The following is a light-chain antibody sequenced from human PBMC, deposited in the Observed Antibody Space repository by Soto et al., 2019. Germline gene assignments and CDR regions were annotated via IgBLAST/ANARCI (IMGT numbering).Light chain of an antibody. Sequence: QSALTQPPSVSAAPGQKVTISCSGSTSNIENNYVSWSQQLPGTAPKLLIYDNNKRPSGIPDRFSGFKSGTSATLGITGLQTGDEAIYYCGTWDSSLSAGVVFGGGTKVTVL. J-gene: IGLJ2*01. CDR2: DNN. CDR1: TSNIENNY. V-gene: IGLV1-51*01. CDR3: GTWDSSLSAGVV.